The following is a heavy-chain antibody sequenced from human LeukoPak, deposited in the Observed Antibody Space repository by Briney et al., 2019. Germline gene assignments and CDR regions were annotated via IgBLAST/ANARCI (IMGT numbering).Heavy chain of an antibody. Sequence: SETLSLTCTVSGGSISSYYWSWIRQPPGKGLEWIGYIYYSGSTNYNPSLKSRVTISVDTSKNQFSLKLSSVTAADTAVCYFARDRGGGHDYGDFYFDYWGQGTLVTVSS. CDR1: GGSISSYY. CDR3: ARDRGGGHDYGDFYFDY. CDR2: IYYSGST. J-gene: IGHJ4*02. D-gene: IGHD4-17*01. V-gene: IGHV4-59*01.